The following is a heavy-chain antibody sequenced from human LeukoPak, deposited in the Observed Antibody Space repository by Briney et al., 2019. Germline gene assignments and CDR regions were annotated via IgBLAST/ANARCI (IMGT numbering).Heavy chain of an antibody. CDR2: IYYSGST. D-gene: IGHD6-19*01. CDR3: ARLVIYSSGFIKGFDY. Sequence: SETLSLTCTVSGGSISSYYWSWIRQPPGKGLEWIGYIYYSGSTYYNPSLKSRVTISVDTSKNQFSLKLSSVAAADTAVYYCARLVIYSSGFIKGFDYWGQGTLVTVSS. J-gene: IGHJ4*02. CDR1: GGSISSYY. V-gene: IGHV4-59*04.